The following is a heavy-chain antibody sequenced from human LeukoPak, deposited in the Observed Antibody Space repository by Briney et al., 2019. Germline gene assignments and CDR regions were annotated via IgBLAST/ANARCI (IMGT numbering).Heavy chain of an antibody. CDR2: ISSSSTI. Sequence: GGSLRLSCAASGFTFSTYSMNWVRQAPGKGLEWISYISSSSTIYYADSVKGRFTISRDNAKNSLYLQMNSLRAEDTAVYYCARDSLYYYDSSGYHFDYWGQGTLVTVSS. CDR1: GFTFSTYS. D-gene: IGHD3-22*01. V-gene: IGHV3-48*04. CDR3: ARDSLYYYDSSGYHFDY. J-gene: IGHJ4*02.